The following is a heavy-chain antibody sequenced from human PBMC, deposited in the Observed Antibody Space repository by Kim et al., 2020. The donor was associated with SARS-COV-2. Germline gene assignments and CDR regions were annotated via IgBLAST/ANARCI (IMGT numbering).Heavy chain of an antibody. D-gene: IGHD6-19*01. V-gene: IGHV4-38-2*02. Sequence: SETLSLTCTVSGYSITSGYYWVWIRQSPGKGLEWIGNIFHSGSTYYNPSLNSRVSISVDTSKNQFSLKMHSMTAADTAVYYCAREGAVAGPPLDSWGQGTLVTVSS. CDR2: IFHSGST. CDR1: GYSITSGYY. CDR3: AREGAVAGPPLDS. J-gene: IGHJ4*02.